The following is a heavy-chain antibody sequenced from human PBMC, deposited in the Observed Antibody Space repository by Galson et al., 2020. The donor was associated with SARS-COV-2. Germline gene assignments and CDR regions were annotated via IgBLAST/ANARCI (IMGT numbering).Heavy chain of an antibody. CDR3: ARDRFHWGAYDAFDV. J-gene: IGHJ3*01. Sequence: GGSLRLSCDASGFTFTTYTMNWVRQAPGKGLEWISSISGSRTYIYYADLVKGRFTISRDNSKNSLYLQMNSLRAEDTAVYYCARDRFHWGAYDAFDVWGQGTMVTVSS. CDR1: GFTFTTYT. D-gene: IGHD3-9*01. V-gene: IGHV3-21*01. CDR2: ISGSRTYI.